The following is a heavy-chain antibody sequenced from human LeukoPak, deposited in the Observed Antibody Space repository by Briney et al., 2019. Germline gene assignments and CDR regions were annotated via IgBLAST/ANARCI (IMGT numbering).Heavy chain of an antibody. D-gene: IGHD2-15*01. CDR3: ARGQTGAAALDF. Sequence: SQTLSLTCTVSGGSISSGGYYWTWIRQPPGKGLEWIGESTHSASTNYNPSLKSRVTIPVDTSKSQFSLKLTSVTAADTAVYYCARGQTGAAALDFWGPGILVTVSS. CDR1: GGSISSGGYY. V-gene: IGHV4-30-2*01. CDR2: STHSAST. J-gene: IGHJ4*02.